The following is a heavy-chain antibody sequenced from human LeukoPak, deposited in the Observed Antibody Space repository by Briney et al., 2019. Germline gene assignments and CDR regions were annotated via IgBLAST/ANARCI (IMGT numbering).Heavy chain of an antibody. D-gene: IGHD1-26*01. V-gene: IGHV3-64*01. J-gene: IGHJ4*02. Sequence: TGGSLRLSCAASGFTFSSYALHWVRQAPGEGLEYVSAISSNGGSTYYANSVKGRFTISRDNSKNTLYLQMGSLRAEDMAVYYCARSGGSPWAYYFDYWGQGTLVTVSS. CDR2: ISSNGGST. CDR3: ARSGGSPWAYYFDY. CDR1: GFTFSSYA.